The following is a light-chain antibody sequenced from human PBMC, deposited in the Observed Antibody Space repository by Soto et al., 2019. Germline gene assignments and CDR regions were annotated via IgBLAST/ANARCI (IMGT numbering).Light chain of an antibody. V-gene: IGKV3-20*01. CDR1: QSVSSSY. CDR3: QQYGSSPT. J-gene: IGKJ1*01. Sequence: IVLTQYTGTLSLSPGERATLSCRASQSVSSSYLAWYQQKPGQAPRLLIYGASSRATGIPDRFSGSGSGTDFTLTISRLEPEDFAVYYCQQYGSSPTFGQG. CDR2: GAS.